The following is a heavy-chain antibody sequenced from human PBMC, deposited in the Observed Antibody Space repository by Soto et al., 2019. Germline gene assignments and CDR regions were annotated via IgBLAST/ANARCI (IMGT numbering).Heavy chain of an antibody. Sequence: ASVKVSCKASGYTFTGYYMHWVRQAPGQGLEWMGWINPNSGGTNYAQKFQGRVTMTRDTSISTAYMELGRLRSDDTAVYYCARDRDGSSWYAFDIWGQGTMVTVSS. D-gene: IGHD6-13*01. CDR2: INPNSGGT. V-gene: IGHV1-2*02. CDR3: ARDRDGSSWYAFDI. CDR1: GYTFTGYY. J-gene: IGHJ3*02.